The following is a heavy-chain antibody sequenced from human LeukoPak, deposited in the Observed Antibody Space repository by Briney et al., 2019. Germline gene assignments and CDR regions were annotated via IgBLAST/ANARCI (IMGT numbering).Heavy chain of an antibody. V-gene: IGHV3-7*01. J-gene: IGHJ4*02. CDR3: ATYLRNTAAGYYYFEY. Sequence: PGGSLRLSCAASGFTFSNYFMSWIRQAPGKGLEWVANIKQDGGEIYYVDSVKGRFTISRENAKNSVSLQMNSLRAEDTAIYYCATYLRNTAAGYYYFEYWGQGTLVTVSS. D-gene: IGHD6-13*01. CDR2: IKQDGGEI. CDR1: GFTFSNYF.